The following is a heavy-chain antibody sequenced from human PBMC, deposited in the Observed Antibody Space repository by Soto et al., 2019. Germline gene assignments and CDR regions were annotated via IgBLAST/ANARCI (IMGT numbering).Heavy chain of an antibody. CDR2: IWYDGSNK. CDR3: ARESVANILGYYYGMDV. V-gene: IGHV3-33*01. J-gene: IGHJ6*02. D-gene: IGHD2-15*01. CDR1: GFTFSSYG. Sequence: QVQLVESGGGVVQPGRSLRLSCAASGFTFSSYGMHWVRQAPGKGLEWVAVIWYDGSNKYYADSVKGRFTISRDNSKNTLYLQMSSLRAEDTAVYYCARESVANILGYYYGMDVWGQGTTVTVSS.